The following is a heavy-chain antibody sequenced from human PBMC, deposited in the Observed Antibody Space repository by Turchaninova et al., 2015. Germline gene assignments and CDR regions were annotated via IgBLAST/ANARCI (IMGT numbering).Heavy chain of an antibody. J-gene: IGHJ4*02. CDR2: INYRGNT. V-gene: IGHV4-34*01. D-gene: IGHD2-15*01. CDR3: ARGLYCRGCGCYSGRRQLFDY. CDR1: GGSFSGYY. Sequence: QVQLKQWGAGLLKPSETLSLTCAVYGGSFSGYYWSWIRQPPGEGLEGLGVINYRGNTIYHPFLKSRVTIIRYTSKNPFSLVVGAVAAANTAVYDCARGLYCRGCGCYSGRRQLFDYWGQGTLVTVSS.